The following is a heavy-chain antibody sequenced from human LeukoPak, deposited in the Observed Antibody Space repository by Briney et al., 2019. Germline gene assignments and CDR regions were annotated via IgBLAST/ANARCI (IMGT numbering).Heavy chain of an antibody. CDR1: GGTFSSDA. CDR3: ARHQEAAAASGYFDY. J-gene: IGHJ4*02. CDR2: FIPIFGTT. V-gene: IGHV1-69*13. D-gene: IGHD2-2*01. Sequence: ASVKVSCKASGGTFSSDAISWVRQAPGQGLEWMGGFIPIFGTTNFAQKFRGRVTITADESTGTAYMELSSLRSDDTAMYYCARHQEAAAASGYFDYWGQGTLLTVSS.